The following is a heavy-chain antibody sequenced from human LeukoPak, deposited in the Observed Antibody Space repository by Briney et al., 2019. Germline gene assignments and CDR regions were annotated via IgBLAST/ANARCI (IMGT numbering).Heavy chain of an antibody. Sequence: GGSLRLSCAASGFTFSSYGMHWVRQAPGKGLEWVAVIWYDGSNKYYADSVKGRFTISRDNPKNTLYLQMNSLRAEDTAVYYCAKEAYIEMATITPDYWGQGTLVTVSS. CDR3: AKEAYIEMATITPDY. CDR2: IWYDGSNK. D-gene: IGHD5-24*01. J-gene: IGHJ4*02. CDR1: GFTFSSYG. V-gene: IGHV3-33*06.